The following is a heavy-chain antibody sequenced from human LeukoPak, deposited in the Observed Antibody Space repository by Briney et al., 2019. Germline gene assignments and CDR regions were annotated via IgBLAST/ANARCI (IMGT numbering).Heavy chain of an antibody. CDR3: ARAQSDYGVYGMDV. V-gene: IGHV1-18*01. J-gene: IGHJ6*02. Sequence: ASVKVSCKASGYTFTSYGISWVRQAPGQGLEWMGWISAYNGNTNYAQKLQGRVTMTTDTSTSTAYMELRSLRSDDTAVYYCARAQSDYGVYGMDVWGQGTTVTVSS. CDR2: ISAYNGNT. CDR1: GYTFTSYG. D-gene: IGHD4-17*01.